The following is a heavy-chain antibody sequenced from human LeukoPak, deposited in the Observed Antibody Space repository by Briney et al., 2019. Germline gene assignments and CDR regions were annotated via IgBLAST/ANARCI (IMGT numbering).Heavy chain of an antibody. J-gene: IGHJ4*02. Sequence: SQTLSLTCTVSGGSISSGSYYWRWIRQPPGKGLEWIGSIYYSGSTYYNPSLKSRVTISVDTSKNQFSLKLSSVTAADTAVYYCARLAAAARDYWGQGTLVTVSS. CDR2: IYYSGST. V-gene: IGHV4-39*01. CDR1: GGSISSGSYY. D-gene: IGHD6-13*01. CDR3: ARLAAAARDY.